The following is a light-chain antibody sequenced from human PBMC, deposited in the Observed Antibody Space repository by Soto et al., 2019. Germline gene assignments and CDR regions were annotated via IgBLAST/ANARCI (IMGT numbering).Light chain of an antibody. J-gene: IGKJ1*01. CDR3: QQYNDNWT. CDR1: QSISSW. CDR2: KAS. Sequence: DIQMTPSPSTLSASVGDRVTITYRASQSISSWLAWYQQKPGQAPKLLIYKASTLQSGVPSRFSGSGSGTEFTLAISSLQPDDSATYYCQQYNDNWTFGQGTKVDIK. V-gene: IGKV1-5*03.